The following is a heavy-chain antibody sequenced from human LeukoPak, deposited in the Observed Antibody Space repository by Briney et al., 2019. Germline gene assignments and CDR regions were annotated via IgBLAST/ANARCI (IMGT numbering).Heavy chain of an antibody. D-gene: IGHD3-10*01. CDR3: AVDSVRGVLGFDP. CDR1: GDSITFYY. CDR2: IYTSGST. Sequence: SETLSLTCTVSGDSITFYYWSWIRQPPGKGLEWIGRIYTSGSTNYNPSLKSRVTISVDTSKNQFSLKLSSVTAADTAVYYCAVDSVRGVLGFDPWGQGTLVTVSS. V-gene: IGHV4-4*08. J-gene: IGHJ5*02.